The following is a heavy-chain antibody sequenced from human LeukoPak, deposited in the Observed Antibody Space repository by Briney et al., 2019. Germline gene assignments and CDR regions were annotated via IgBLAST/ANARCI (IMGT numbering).Heavy chain of an antibody. CDR2: IWYDGSGK. Sequence: GRSLRLSCAASGFTFSRYAMHWVRQAPGKGLEWVAVIWYDGSGKSCPDSVKGRFTISRDNSKNTLYLQMNGLRAEDTAVYFCARDKGDYLDYWGQGTLVTVSS. CDR3: ARDKGDYLDY. J-gene: IGHJ4*02. CDR1: GFTFSRYA. V-gene: IGHV3-33*01.